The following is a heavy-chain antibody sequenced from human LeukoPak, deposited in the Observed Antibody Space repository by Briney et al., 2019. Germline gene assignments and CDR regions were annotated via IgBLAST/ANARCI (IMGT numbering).Heavy chain of an antibody. CDR3: ARRTNYDILTGYSARGYYFDY. CDR2: ISAYNDDT. J-gene: IGHJ4*02. V-gene: IGHV1-18*01. Sequence: GASVKVSCKASGYSYTRFGVGWVRRAPGQGLEWMGWISAYNDDTKYAQKFQGRVTVTSDPATNTAYMELRSLRSDDTAVYFCARRTNYDILTGYSARGYYFDYWGQGTLVTVSA. D-gene: IGHD3-9*01. CDR1: GYSYTRFG.